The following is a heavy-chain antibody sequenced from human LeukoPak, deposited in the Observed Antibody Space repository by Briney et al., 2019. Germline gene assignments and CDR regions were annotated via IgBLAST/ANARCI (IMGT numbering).Heavy chain of an antibody. J-gene: IGHJ4*02. D-gene: IGHD2-2*01. CDR1: GYTLTGYY. CDR3: ARSVYCSSTSCPFDY. V-gene: IGHV1-2*02. CDR2: INPNSGGT. Sequence: ASVKVSCKASGYTLTGYYMHWVRQAPGQGLEWMGWINPNSGGTNYAQKFQGRVTMTRDTSISTAYMELSRLRSDDTVVYYCARSVYCSSTSCPFDYWGQGTLVTVSS.